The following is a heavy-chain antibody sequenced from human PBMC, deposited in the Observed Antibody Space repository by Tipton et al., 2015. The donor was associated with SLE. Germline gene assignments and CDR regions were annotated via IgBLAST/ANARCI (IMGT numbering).Heavy chain of an antibody. Sequence: TLSLTCTVSGYSISSGYYWGWIRQPPGKGLEWIGSIYHSGSTYYNPSLKSRVTISVDTSKNQFSLKLSSVTAADTAVYYCARGTGDYWGQGTLVTVSS. CDR3: ARGTGDY. V-gene: IGHV4-38-2*02. CDR1: GYSISSGYY. J-gene: IGHJ4*02. D-gene: IGHD3-10*01. CDR2: IYHSGST.